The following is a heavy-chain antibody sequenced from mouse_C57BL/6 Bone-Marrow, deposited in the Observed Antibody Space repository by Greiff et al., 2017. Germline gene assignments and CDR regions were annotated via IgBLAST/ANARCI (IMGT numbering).Heavy chain of an antibody. CDR1: GFTFSSYA. CDR3: TRDPSYDGYFSY. V-gene: IGHV5-9-1*02. CDR2: ISNGGDYI. D-gene: IGHD2-3*01. J-gene: IGHJ3*01. Sequence: EVRLVESGEGLVQPGGSLKLSCAASGFTFSSYAMSWVRQTPEKRLEWVAYISNGGDYIYYADPLKGRFIISRANARNTLYLQMSSLKSEDTAMYYCTRDPSYDGYFSYWGQGTLVTVSA.